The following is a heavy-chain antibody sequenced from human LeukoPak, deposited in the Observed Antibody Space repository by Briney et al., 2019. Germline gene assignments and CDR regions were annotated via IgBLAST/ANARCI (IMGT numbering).Heavy chain of an antibody. J-gene: IGHJ5*02. CDR2: INHSGST. CDR1: GGSFSGYY. CDR3: ARGRRFTMVRGVPFDP. V-gene: IGHV4-34*01. D-gene: IGHD3-10*01. Sequence: SETLSLTCAVYGGSFSGYYWSWIRQPPGKGLEWIGEINHSGSTNYNPSLKSRVTISVDTSKNQFSLKLSSVTAADTAVYYCARGRRFTMVRGVPFDPWGQGTLVTVSS.